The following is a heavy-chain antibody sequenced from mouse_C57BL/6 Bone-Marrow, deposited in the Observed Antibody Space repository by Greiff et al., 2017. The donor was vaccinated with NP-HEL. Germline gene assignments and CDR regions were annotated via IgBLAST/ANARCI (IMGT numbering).Heavy chain of an antibody. CDR1: GFTFSSYG. Sequence: EVKLVESGGDLVKPGGSLKLSCAASGFTFSSYGMSWVRQTPDKRLEWVATISSGGGCTYYPDSVKGRFTISRDNANNTLYLQMSSLKSEDTAMYYCARDSGSSFYYWGQGTTLTVSS. D-gene: IGHD1-1*01. V-gene: IGHV5-6*02. CDR3: ARDSGSSFYY. J-gene: IGHJ2*01. CDR2: ISSGGGCT.